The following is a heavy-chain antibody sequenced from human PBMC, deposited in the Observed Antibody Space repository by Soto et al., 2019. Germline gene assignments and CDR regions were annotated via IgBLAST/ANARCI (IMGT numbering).Heavy chain of an antibody. CDR2: MSFDASNK. CDR1: GFTFSTYG. Sequence: QVQLVESGGGVVQPGRSLRLSCAASGFTFSTYGMHWVRQAPGKGLEWVAVMSFDASNKYYADSVKGRFTISRDNSKNTLYLQMNSLRAEDTAVYYCAKDPYGDYSTGYFDYWGQGSLVTVSS. D-gene: IGHD4-17*01. CDR3: AKDPYGDYSTGYFDY. J-gene: IGHJ4*02. V-gene: IGHV3-30*18.